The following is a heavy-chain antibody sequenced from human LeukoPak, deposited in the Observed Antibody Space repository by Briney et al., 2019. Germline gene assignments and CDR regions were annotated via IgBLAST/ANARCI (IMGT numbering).Heavy chain of an antibody. D-gene: IGHD3-3*01. CDR2: IYYSGST. CDR3: ARLHFDDFWSGYWFDP. CDR1: GGSISSYY. V-gene: IGHV4-59*01. J-gene: IGHJ5*02. Sequence: SETLSLTCTVAGGSISSYYWSWIRQPPGKGLEWIGYIYYSGSTNYNPSLKSRVTISVDTSKNQFSLKLSSVTAADTAVYYCARLHFDDFWSGYWFDPWGQGTLVTVSS.